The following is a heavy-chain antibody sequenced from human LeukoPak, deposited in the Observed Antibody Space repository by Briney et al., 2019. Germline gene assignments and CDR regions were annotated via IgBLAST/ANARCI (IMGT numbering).Heavy chain of an antibody. CDR2: IYYSGNT. D-gene: IGHD3-10*01. CDR1: GGSISSYY. J-gene: IGHJ4*02. V-gene: IGHV4-59*01. Sequence: SETLSLTCTVSGGSISSYYWSWIRQSPGKGLDWIGYIYYSGNTNYNPSPKSRATMSIDTSKNQFSLKLSSVTAADTAVYYRAREKISDNHRGVFDYWGQGTLVTVSS. CDR3: AREKISDNHRGVFDY.